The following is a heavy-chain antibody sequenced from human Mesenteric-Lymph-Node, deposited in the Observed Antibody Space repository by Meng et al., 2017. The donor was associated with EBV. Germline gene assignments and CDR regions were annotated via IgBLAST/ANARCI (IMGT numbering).Heavy chain of an antibody. J-gene: IGHJ4*02. V-gene: IGHV4-4*02. D-gene: IGHD6-19*01. CDR2: IYHGGYT. CDR3: ARLLAVPGTPSNTFDF. CDR1: GDSISTSNW. Sequence: QVQLQESGPGLVKPSGTLSLTCAVSGDSISTSNWWTWVRQPPGKGLEWIGEIYHGGYTNYNPSLKSRVTISVDMSKNQFSLKLSSVTAADTAVYYCARLLAVPGTPSNTFDFWGQGTLVTASS.